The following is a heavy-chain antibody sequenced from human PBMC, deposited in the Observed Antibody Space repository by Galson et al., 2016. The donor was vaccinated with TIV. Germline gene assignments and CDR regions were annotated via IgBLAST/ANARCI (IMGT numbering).Heavy chain of an antibody. CDR2: ISGSGVTT. CDR1: GFTFSNYA. Sequence: SLRLSCAASGFTFSNYALSWVRQAPGKGLEWVSSISGSGVTTFYADSVKGRFTISRDNSKNTLSLQMNSLRAEDTAVYHCAVDADGAYYYDSGDYYWGQGTLVTVSS. J-gene: IGHJ4*02. V-gene: IGHV3-23*01. CDR3: AVDADGAYYYDSGDYY. D-gene: IGHD3-22*01.